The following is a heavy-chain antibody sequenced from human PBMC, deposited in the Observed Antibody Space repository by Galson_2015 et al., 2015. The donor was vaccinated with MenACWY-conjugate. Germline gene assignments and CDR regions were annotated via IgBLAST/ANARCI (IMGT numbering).Heavy chain of an antibody. V-gene: IGHV3-48*04. Sequence: SLRLSCAASGFTFSSYSMNWVRQAPGKGLEWVSYISSSSSTIYYADSVKGRFTISRDNAKNSLYLQMNSLRAEDTAVYYCARDGPYNPYYYDSSGYYYYDAFDIWGQGTMVTVSS. J-gene: IGHJ3*02. CDR1: GFTFSSYS. CDR3: ARDGPYNPYYYDSSGYYYYDAFDI. D-gene: IGHD3-22*01. CDR2: ISSSSSTI.